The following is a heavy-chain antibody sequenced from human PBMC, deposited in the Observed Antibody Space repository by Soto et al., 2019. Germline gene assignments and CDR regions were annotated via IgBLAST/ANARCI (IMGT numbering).Heavy chain of an antibody. CDR3: ARGSPQLWGVGDYFDY. J-gene: IGHJ4*02. Sequence: GESLKISCAASGFTFSSYWMSWVRQAPGKGLEWVANIKQDGSEKYYVDSVKGRFTISRDNAKNSLYLQMNSLRAEDTAVYYCARGSPQLWGVGDYFDYWGQGTLVTVSS. V-gene: IGHV3-7*01. CDR1: GFTFSSYW. CDR2: IKQDGSEK. D-gene: IGHD3-10*01.